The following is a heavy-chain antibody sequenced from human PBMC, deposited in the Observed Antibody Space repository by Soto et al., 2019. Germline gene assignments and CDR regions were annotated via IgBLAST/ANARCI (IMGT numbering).Heavy chain of an antibody. CDR2: IYYGGST. CDR1: GGSISSNNNY. V-gene: IGHV4-39*01. J-gene: IGHJ4*02. D-gene: IGHD3-3*01. Sequence: QLQLQESGPGLVKPSETLSLTCTVSGGSISSNNNYWDWIRQPPGKGLEWIGSIYYGGSTYYNPSLKSRVTISVDTSKNQCSLVLTSVTAADTAVYYCASPREDYDFWSGYYFDYWGQGTLVTVSS. CDR3: ASPREDYDFWSGYYFDY.